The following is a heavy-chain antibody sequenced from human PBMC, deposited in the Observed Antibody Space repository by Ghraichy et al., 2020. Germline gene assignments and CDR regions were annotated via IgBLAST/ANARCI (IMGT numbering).Heavy chain of an antibody. CDR1: GFTFTSSA. CDR2: IVVGSGNT. CDR3: AAYCSGGSCYPEN. Sequence: SVKVSCKASGFTFTSSAMQWVRQARGQRLEWIGWIVVGSGNTNYAQKFQERVTITRDMSTSTAYMELSSLRSEDTAVYYCAAYCSGGSCYPENWGQGTLVTVSS. V-gene: IGHV1-58*02. J-gene: IGHJ1*01. D-gene: IGHD2-15*01.